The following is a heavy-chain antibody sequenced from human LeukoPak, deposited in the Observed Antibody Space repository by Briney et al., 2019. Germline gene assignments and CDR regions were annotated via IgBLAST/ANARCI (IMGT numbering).Heavy chain of an antibody. V-gene: IGHV3-7*01. CDR3: TRGYYGDYA. D-gene: IGHD4-17*01. CDR2: INGDESEK. CDR1: GFTFNGYW. J-gene: IGHJ5*02. Sequence: GGSLRLSCAASGFTFNGYWMNWVRQAPGKGLEWVANINGDESEKYYVDSVKGRFTISRDNARNSLYLQMNSLRAEDTAVYYCTRGYYGDYAWGQGTLVTVSS.